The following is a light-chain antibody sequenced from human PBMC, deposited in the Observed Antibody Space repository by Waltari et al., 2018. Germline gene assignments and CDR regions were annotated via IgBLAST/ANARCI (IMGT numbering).Light chain of an antibody. V-gene: IGLV2-11*02. Sequence: QSALNQPRSVSGSPGQSVTIACTGTSSDVGGYNYVSWYQQHPGKAPKLMIYDVSKRPSGVPDRFSGSKSGNPASLTISGLQAEDEADYYCCSYAGSYTLKVFGGGTKLTVL. J-gene: IGLJ2*01. CDR1: SSDVGGYNY. CDR3: CSYAGSYTLKV. CDR2: DVS.